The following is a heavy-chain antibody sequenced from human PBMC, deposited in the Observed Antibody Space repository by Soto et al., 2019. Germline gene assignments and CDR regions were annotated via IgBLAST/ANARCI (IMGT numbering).Heavy chain of an antibody. Sequence: EVQLVESGGGLLQPGGSQRLSCAASGFTFSDHYMDWVRQAPGKGLEWVANIDQDGSGKYYVDSVRGRFTISRDNAHNSLYLQTNSLRDEDTAVYFCARRREGTGRTLDYWGQGTLVTVSS. D-gene: IGHD1-1*01. J-gene: IGHJ4*02. CDR2: IDQDGSGK. V-gene: IGHV3-7*03. CDR1: GFTFSDHY. CDR3: ARRREGTGRTLDY.